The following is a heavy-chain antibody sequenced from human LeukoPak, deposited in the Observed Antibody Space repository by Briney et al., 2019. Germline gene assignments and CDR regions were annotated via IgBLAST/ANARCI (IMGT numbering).Heavy chain of an antibody. CDR1: GGTFSSYA. CDR3: ARGHVLRYFDWLNNWFDP. CDR2: IIPIFGTA. D-gene: IGHD3-9*01. J-gene: IGHJ5*02. V-gene: IGHV1-69*13. Sequence: GASVKVSCKASGGTFSSYAISWVRQAPGQGLEWMGGIIPIFGTANYAQKFQGRVTITANESTSTAYMELSSLRSEDTAVYYCARGHVLRYFDWLNNWFDPWGQGTLVTVSS.